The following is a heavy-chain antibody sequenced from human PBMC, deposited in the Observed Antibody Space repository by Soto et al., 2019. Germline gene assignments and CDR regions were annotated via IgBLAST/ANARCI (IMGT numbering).Heavy chain of an antibody. D-gene: IGHD5-12*01. CDR2: IYYSGST. CDR3: ARAYGGFDNGLDV. J-gene: IGHJ6*02. Sequence: PSETLSLTCTVSGDSIRSYYWTWIRQPPGKGLELIGYIYYSGSTRYNPSLKSRVTISVDMSKNQFSLKLSSVIAADTAVYYCARAYGGFDNGLDVWGHGTAV. V-gene: IGHV4-59*01. CDR1: GDSIRSYY.